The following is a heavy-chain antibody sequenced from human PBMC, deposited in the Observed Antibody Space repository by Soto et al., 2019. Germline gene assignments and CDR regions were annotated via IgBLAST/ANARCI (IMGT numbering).Heavy chain of an antibody. J-gene: IGHJ6*02. V-gene: IGHV3-13*05. Sequence: EVQLVESGGGLVQPGGSLRLSCEASGFTFRNYDMHWVRQGTGKGLEWFSGISAAGDPDYADSVEGRFTISRENAQNSFFLQMNSLRVGDTAVYYCARTDRDFSGLDVWGQGTTVIVSS. CDR1: GFTFRNYD. CDR3: ARTDRDFSGLDV. CDR2: ISAAGDP.